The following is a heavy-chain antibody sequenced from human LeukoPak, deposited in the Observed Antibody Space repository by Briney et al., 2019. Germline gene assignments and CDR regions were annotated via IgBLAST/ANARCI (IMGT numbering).Heavy chain of an antibody. CDR2: ISSLGSTI. CDR3: ARGEQEMATMSIDY. D-gene: IGHD5-24*01. Sequence: GGSLRLSCAASGFTFSTYSMNWVRQAPGKGLEWVSYISSLGSTIYYADSVKGRFTIFRDNAKNSLYLQMDGLRAEDTAVYYCARGEQEMATMSIDYWGQGTLVTVSS. J-gene: IGHJ4*02. CDR1: GFTFSTYS. V-gene: IGHV3-48*01.